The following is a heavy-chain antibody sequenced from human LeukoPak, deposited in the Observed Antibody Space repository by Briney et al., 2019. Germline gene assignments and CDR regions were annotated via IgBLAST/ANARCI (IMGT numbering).Heavy chain of an antibody. D-gene: IGHD3-9*01. Sequence: ASVKVSCKASGGTFSSYAISWVRQAPGQGLEWMGGIIPIFYTTNYAQKFQGRVTITADESTSTAYMELSSLRSEDTAVYYCAGVASYYDILTPALRGTWFDPWGQGTLVTVSS. CDR1: GGTFSSYA. V-gene: IGHV1-69*13. CDR2: IIPIFYTT. J-gene: IGHJ5*02. CDR3: AGVASYYDILTPALRGTWFDP.